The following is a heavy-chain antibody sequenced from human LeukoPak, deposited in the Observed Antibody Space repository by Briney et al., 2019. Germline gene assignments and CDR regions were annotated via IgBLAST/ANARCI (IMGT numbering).Heavy chain of an antibody. V-gene: IGHV4-39*07. D-gene: IGHD5-18*01. Sequence: PSETLSLTCTVSGGSISSSSYYWGWIRQPPGKGLEWIGSIYHSGSTYYNPSLKSRVTISVDRSKNQFSLKLSSVTAADTAVYYCARDLGGGPIQPDWFDPWGQGTLVTVSS. J-gene: IGHJ5*02. CDR2: IYHSGST. CDR3: ARDLGGGPIQPDWFDP. CDR1: GGSISSSSYY.